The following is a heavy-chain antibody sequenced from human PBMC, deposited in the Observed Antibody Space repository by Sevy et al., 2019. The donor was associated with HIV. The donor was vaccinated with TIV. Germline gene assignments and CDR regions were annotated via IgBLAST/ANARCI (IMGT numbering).Heavy chain of an antibody. V-gene: IGHV4-30-2*01. CDR1: GGSISSGGYS. Sequence: SDTLSLTCAVSGGSISSGGYSWSWIRQPPGKGLEWIGYIYHSGSTYYNPSLKSRVTISVDRSKNQFSLKLSSVTAADTAVYYCARAALNMVRGVISGNGMDVWGQGTTVTVSS. CDR3: ARAALNMVRGVISGNGMDV. CDR2: IYHSGST. J-gene: IGHJ6*02. D-gene: IGHD3-10*01.